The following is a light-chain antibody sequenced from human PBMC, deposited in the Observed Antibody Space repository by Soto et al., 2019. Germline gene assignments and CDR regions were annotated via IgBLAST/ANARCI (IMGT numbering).Light chain of an antibody. CDR1: QNINIR. V-gene: IGKV1-5*01. J-gene: IGKJ1*01. Sequence: DIQLTQSPSSVSASVGDRVTITCRASQNINIRLAWFRQRPGQAPNLLISFASNLPSGVPSRFSGSGSGTEFTLTISSLQPEDFATYYCQQFNSYSPGAFGQGTKVEIK. CDR3: QQFNSYSPGA. CDR2: FAS.